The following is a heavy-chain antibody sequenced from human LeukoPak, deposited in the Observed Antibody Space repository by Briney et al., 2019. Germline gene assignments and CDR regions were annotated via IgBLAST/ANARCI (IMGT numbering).Heavy chain of an antibody. J-gene: IGHJ4*02. D-gene: IGHD6-19*01. V-gene: IGHV4-59*01. CDR2: IYYSGTT. CDR3: ARNSAGWYSVN. CDR1: GSSISSYY. Sequence: SETLSLTCTVSGSSISSYYWSWVRQPPGKGLEWIGYIYYSGTTNYNPSLKSRVTISVDTSKNQFSLKLSSVTAADTAVYYCARNSAGWYSVNWGQGTLVTVSS.